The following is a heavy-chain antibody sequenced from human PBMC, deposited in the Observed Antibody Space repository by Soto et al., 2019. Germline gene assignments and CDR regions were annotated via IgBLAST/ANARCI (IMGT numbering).Heavy chain of an antibody. Sequence: EVQLVESGGGLVQPGGSLRLSCAASGFTFSTYAMHWVRQAPGKGLEYVSLISGDGRSTYYANSVKGRFTISRDNSKNMLYLQMGSLRAEDMAVYYCARVCSTTSCYGAFDIWGQGTMVIVSS. D-gene: IGHD2-2*01. V-gene: IGHV3-64*01. CDR3: ARVCSTTSCYGAFDI. J-gene: IGHJ3*02. CDR1: GFTFSTYA. CDR2: ISGDGRST.